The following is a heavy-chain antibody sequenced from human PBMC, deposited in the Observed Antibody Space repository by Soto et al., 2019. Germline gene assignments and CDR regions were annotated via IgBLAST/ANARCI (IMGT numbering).Heavy chain of an antibody. J-gene: IGHJ4*02. V-gene: IGHV3-21*01. CDR1: GFTFSSYS. CDR2: ISSSSSYI. CDR3: ARDWYDILTSSGY. Sequence: GSLRLSCAASGFTFSSYSMNWVRQAPGKGLEWVSSISSSSSYIYYADSVKGRFTISRGNAKNSLYLQMNSLRAEDTAVYYCARDWYDILTSSGYWGQGTLVTVSS. D-gene: IGHD3-9*01.